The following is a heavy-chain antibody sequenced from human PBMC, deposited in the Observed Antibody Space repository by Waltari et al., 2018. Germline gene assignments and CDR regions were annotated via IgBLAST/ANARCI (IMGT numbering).Heavy chain of an antibody. CDR2: IWYDGSNK. D-gene: IGHD6-25*01. CDR1: GFTFSSYG. J-gene: IGHJ4*02. Sequence: QVQLVESGGGVVQPGRSLRLSCAASGFTFSSYGMHWVRQAPGKGLEWVAVIWYDGSNKYYADSVKGRFTISRDNSKNTLYLQMNSRRAEDTAVYYCARDQTGQRGCFDYWGQGTLVTVSS. V-gene: IGHV3-33*01. CDR3: ARDQTGQRGCFDY.